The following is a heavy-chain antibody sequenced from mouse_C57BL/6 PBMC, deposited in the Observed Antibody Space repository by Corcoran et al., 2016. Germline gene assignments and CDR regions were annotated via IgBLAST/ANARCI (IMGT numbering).Heavy chain of an antibody. CDR1: GYTFADYY. CDR3: ASEEFLRFYFDY. Sequence: EVQLQQSGPVLVKPGASVTMSCKASGYTFADYYMSWVKQSHGKSLECIGVINPYNGGTSYNQKFKGKATLTVDKSSSTAYMELNSLTSEDSAVYYCASEEFLRFYFDYWGQGTTLTVSS. J-gene: IGHJ2*01. D-gene: IGHD1-1*01. V-gene: IGHV1-19*01. CDR2: INPYNGGT.